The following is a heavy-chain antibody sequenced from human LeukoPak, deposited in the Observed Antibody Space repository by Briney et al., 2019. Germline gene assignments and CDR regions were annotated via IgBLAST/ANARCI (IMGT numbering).Heavy chain of an antibody. J-gene: IGHJ4*02. V-gene: IGHV3-30*04. D-gene: IGHD5-18*01. CDR3: ARVLETRRGYSYGCFDY. CDR1: GFTFSSYA. CDR2: ISYDGSNK. Sequence: GGSLRLSCAASGFTFSSYAMHWVRQAPGKGLEWVAVISYDGSNKYYADSVKGRFTISRDNAKNSLYLQMNSLRAEDTAVYYCARVLETRRGYSYGCFDYWGQGTLVTVSS.